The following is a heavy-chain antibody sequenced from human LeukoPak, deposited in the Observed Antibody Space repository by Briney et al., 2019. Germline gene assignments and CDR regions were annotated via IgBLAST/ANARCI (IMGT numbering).Heavy chain of an antibody. V-gene: IGHV3-53*01. CDR1: GFTVSSNY. D-gene: IGHD3-22*01. Sequence: GGSLRLSCAASGFTVSSNYMSWVRQAPGKGLEWVSVIYSGGSTYYADSVKGRFTISRDNSKNTLYLQTNSLRAEDTAVYYCARSPDSSGYFDAFDIWGQGTMVTVSS. J-gene: IGHJ3*02. CDR2: IYSGGST. CDR3: ARSPDSSGYFDAFDI.